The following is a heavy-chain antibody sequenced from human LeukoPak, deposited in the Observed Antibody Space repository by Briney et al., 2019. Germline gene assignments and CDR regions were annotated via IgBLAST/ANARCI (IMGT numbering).Heavy chain of an antibody. CDR1: GGSISSFD. D-gene: IGHD1-26*01. J-gene: IGHJ4*02. Sequence: AETLSLTCSVSGGSISSFDWSWVRQPPGEGLEWIGYIYERGNNYIPALKRGDTISVDTAKNQFYMKMMSVTAADTAVYYCSRYSVNYSFDYWGQGILVTVSS. CDR3: SRYSVNYSFDY. CDR2: IYERGN. V-gene: IGHV4-59*08.